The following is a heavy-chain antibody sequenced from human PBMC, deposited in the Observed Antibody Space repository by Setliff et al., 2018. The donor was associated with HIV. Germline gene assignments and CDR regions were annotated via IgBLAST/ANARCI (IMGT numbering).Heavy chain of an antibody. D-gene: IGHD6-19*01. V-gene: IGHV4-59*12. CDR3: ARGKGSGWYLRFDY. CDR2: IFHTGSS. J-gene: IGHJ4*02. CDR1: GGSMSNYY. Sequence: PSETLSLTCSVSGGSMSNYYWSWVRQPPGKGLEWMGDIFHTGSSTYNPSLKSRVTISVDTSKNQFSLKLSSVTAADTAVYYCARGKGSGWYLRFDYWGQGTLVTVSS.